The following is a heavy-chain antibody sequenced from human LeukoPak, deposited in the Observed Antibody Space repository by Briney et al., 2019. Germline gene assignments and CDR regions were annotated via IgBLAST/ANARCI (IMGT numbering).Heavy chain of an antibody. CDR1: GFTFSSYA. CDR3: AKDNSGNFLSPFDY. Sequence: GGSLRLSCAASGFTFSSYAMSWVRQAPGKGLEWVSAISGSGGSTYYADSVKGRFTISRDNSKNTLYLQMSSLRAEDTAIYYCAKDNSGNFLSPFDYWGQGTLVTVSS. D-gene: IGHD1-26*01. V-gene: IGHV3-23*01. J-gene: IGHJ4*02. CDR2: ISGSGGST.